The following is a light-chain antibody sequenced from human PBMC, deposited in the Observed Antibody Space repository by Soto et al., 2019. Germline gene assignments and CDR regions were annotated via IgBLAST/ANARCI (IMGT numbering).Light chain of an antibody. CDR1: QRIGSE. Sequence: AIQMTQSPSSLSASLGDRVTITCRASQRIGSELGWYQQKPGKAPNLLIYTASSLQSGVPSRFSGSGSGTDLTLTISSLQPEDFAPYSCIQDYNCPLTFGGGTKVDIX. CDR2: TAS. CDR3: IQDYNCPLT. V-gene: IGKV1-6*01. J-gene: IGKJ4*01.